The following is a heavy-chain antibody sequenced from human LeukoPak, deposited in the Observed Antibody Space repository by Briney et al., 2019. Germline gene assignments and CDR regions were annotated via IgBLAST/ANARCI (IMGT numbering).Heavy chain of an antibody. CDR1: GGSISSYY. J-gene: IGHJ6*03. Sequence: SETLSLTCTVSGGSISSYYWNWIRQPPGKGLEWIGYIYYSGSTNYNPSLKSRVTISVDTSKNQFSLKLSSVTAADTAVYYCARDHYSSSSFGSMDVWGKGTTVTVSS. D-gene: IGHD6-6*01. V-gene: IGHV4-59*01. CDR3: ARDHYSSSSFGSMDV. CDR2: IYYSGST.